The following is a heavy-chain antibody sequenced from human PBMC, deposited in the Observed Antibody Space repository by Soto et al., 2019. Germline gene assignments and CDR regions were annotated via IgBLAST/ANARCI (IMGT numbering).Heavy chain of an antibody. D-gene: IGHD1-26*01. Sequence: SETLSLTCAVYGGSFSGYYWSWIRQPPGKGLEWIGEINHSGSTNYNPSLKSRVTISVDTSKNQFSLKLSSVTAADTAVYYCARGLEVGATTGPHYYYYYGMDVWGQGTTVTVSS. CDR3: ARGLEVGATTGPHYYYYYGMDV. CDR1: GGSFSGYY. CDR2: INHSGST. V-gene: IGHV4-34*01. J-gene: IGHJ6*02.